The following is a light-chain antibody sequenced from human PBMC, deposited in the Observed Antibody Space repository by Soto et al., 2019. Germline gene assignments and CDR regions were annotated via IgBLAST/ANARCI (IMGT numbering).Light chain of an antibody. V-gene: IGKV1-27*01. Sequence: DIQMTQSPSSLSASVGDRVTITCRASQGISNFLAWYQQKPGKVPKLLIYAESTLQSGVPSRFSGSGSGTDFTLTSSSLQPEDVAAYYCQMYNSAPFTFGGGTKVEIK. CDR1: QGISNF. CDR3: QMYNSAPFT. CDR2: AES. J-gene: IGKJ4*01.